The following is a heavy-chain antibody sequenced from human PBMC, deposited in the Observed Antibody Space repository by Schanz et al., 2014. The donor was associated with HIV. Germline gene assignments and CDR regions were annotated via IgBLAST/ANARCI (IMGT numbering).Heavy chain of an antibody. D-gene: IGHD6-13*01. V-gene: IGHV3-33*01. CDR1: GFTFSYYG. J-gene: IGHJ5*02. CDR3: AREYYSRNWNWFDP. CDR2: IWYDGSNK. Sequence: QVQLVESGGGVVQPGRSLRLSCAASGFTFSYYGMHWVRQAPGKGLEWVAVIWYDGSNKYYADSVKGRFTISRDNSKNTLFLQMNSLRAEDTAMYYCAREYYSRNWNWFDPWGQGTLVTVSS.